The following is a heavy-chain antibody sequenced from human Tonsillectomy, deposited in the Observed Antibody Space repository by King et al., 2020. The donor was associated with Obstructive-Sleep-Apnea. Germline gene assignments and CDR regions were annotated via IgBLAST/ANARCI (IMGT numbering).Heavy chain of an antibody. V-gene: IGHV3-30*18. Sequence: VQLVESGGGVVQPGRSLRLSCAASGFPFSTYGMHWVRQAPGKGLEWVAVISYDGSNKYYTDSVKGRFTISRDNSKNTLYLQMNNLRTEDTALYYCAKDRGSSGWFDGMDVWGQGTTVTVSS. J-gene: IGHJ6*02. CDR2: ISYDGSNK. D-gene: IGHD6-19*01. CDR3: AKDRGSSGWFDGMDV. CDR1: GFPFSTYG.